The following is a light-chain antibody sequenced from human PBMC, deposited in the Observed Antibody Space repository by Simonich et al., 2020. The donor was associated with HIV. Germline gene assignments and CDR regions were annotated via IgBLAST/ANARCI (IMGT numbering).Light chain of an antibody. V-gene: IGLV2-14*01. CDR2: DVK. J-gene: IGLJ3*02. CDR3: SSYTSSNTWV. CDR1: LSDGGGYNY. Sequence: QSALTQPASVSGSPGQSITISCTETLSDGGGYNYVSWYQQHPGKAPKVMISDVKKRPSGVSDRFSGSKSGNTASLAISGLQAEDEAYYYCSSYTSSNTWVFGGGTSLTVL.